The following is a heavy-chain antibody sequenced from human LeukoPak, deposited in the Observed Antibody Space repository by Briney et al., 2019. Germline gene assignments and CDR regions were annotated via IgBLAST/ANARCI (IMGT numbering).Heavy chain of an antibody. V-gene: IGHV3-23*01. D-gene: IGHD3-16*02. CDR1: GFTFSSYA. CDR3: AKPRMITFGGVIVPTTYYFDY. CDR2: ISGSGGST. Sequence: GGSLRLSCAASGFTFSSYAMSWVRQAPGKGLEWVSAISGSGGSTYYADSVKGRFTISRDNSKNTLYLQMNSLRAEATAVYYCAKPRMITFGGVIVPTTYYFDYWGQGTLVTVSS. J-gene: IGHJ4*02.